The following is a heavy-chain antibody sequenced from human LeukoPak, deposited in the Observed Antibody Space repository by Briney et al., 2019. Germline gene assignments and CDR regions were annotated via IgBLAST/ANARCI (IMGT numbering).Heavy chain of an antibody. J-gene: IGHJ4*02. Sequence: GGSLRLSCAASGITFRSYGIHWVRQAPGKGLEWLAFIWYDASNKYYADSVKGRFTISRDNSRNTLFLQMNSLRAEDTAVYYCATDRATQYFDYWGQGTLVTVSS. CDR1: GITFRSYG. CDR2: IWYDASNK. V-gene: IGHV3-30*02. CDR3: ATDRATQYFDY. D-gene: IGHD2-15*01.